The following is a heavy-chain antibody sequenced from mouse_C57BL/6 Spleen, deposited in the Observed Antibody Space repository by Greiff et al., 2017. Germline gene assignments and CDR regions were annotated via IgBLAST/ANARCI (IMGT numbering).Heavy chain of an antibody. CDR1: GYTFTSYW. Sequence: QVQLKQPGAELVKPGASVKLSCKASGYTFTSYWMHWVKQRPGQGLEWIGMIHPNSGSTNYNEKFKSKATLTVDKSSSTAYMQLSSLTSEDSAVYYCAREKAFTTEGYWGQGTTLTVSS. V-gene: IGHV1-64*01. J-gene: IGHJ2*01. CDR3: AREKAFTTEGY. D-gene: IGHD1-1*01. CDR2: IHPNSGST.